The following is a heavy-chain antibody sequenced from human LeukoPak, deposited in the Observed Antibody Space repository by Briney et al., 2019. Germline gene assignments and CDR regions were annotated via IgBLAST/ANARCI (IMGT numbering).Heavy chain of an antibody. CDR3: ARYSWSGSNPGSWFDP. CDR1: GGSVSSYF. J-gene: IGHJ5*01. V-gene: IGHV4-59*08. CDR2: IYNNGNK. Sequence: SETLSLTCTVSGGSVSSYFWSWIRQPPGKGLEWIGYIYNNGNKNYNPSLKSRISISVGTSNNQFSLKLSSVTAADTALYYCARYSWSGSNPGSWFDPWGQGTLVTVSS. D-gene: IGHD1-14*01.